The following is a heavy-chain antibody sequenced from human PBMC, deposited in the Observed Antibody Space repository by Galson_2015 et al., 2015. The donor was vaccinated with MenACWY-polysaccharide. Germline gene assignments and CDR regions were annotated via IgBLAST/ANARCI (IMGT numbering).Heavy chain of an antibody. D-gene: IGHD2-21*01. CDR1: GFIFSDYA. V-gene: IGHV3-23*01. J-gene: IGHJ3*02. CDR3: ARDSDDNRPPDCYDI. CDR2: ISGGDDRT. Sequence: SLRLSCAVSGFIFSDYAIHWVRQAPGKGLEWVATISGGDDRTQYADSVRGRFTISRDNSKSTLYLQMNSLRVEDTARYYCARDSDDNRPPDCYDIWGRGTMVTVSS.